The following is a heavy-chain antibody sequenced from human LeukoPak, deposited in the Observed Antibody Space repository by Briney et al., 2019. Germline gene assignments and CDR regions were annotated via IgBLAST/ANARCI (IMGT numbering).Heavy chain of an antibody. CDR1: GYTFTGYY. J-gene: IGHJ4*02. D-gene: IGHD2-21*02. CDR3: AKGRGVTVRAYYFDY. CDR2: INPNSGGT. Sequence: ASVKVSCKASGYTFTGYYMHWVRQAPGQGLEWMGWINPNSGGTNYAQKFQGRVTMTRDTSISTAYMELSRLRSDDTAVYYCAKGRGVTVRAYYFDYWGQGTLVTVSS. V-gene: IGHV1-2*02.